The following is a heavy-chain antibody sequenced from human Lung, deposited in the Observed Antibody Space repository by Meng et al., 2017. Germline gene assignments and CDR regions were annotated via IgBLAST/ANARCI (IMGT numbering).Heavy chain of an antibody. V-gene: IGHV1-2*06. CDR1: VYNFPDYY. Sequence: QGERVRSGAEVKSPGASVKVSCKPSVYNFPDYYIHWVRRAPGQGLEWMGRINPKSGDTHYAQKFQARVTMTGDTSISTAYMELSGLRSDDTAMYYCARDEDISAAGKLFGDYWGQGTLVTVSS. D-gene: IGHD6-25*01. J-gene: IGHJ4*02. CDR2: INPKSGDT. CDR3: ARDEDISAAGKLFGDY.